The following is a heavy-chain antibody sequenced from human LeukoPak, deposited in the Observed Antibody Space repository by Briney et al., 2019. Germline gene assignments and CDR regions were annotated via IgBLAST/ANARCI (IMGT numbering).Heavy chain of an antibody. CDR1: GYTFTSYG. V-gene: IGHV1-18*01. CDR3: ASQGSSGWCDS. D-gene: IGHD6-19*01. J-gene: IGHJ5*01. CDR2: ISAYNGNT. Sequence: ASVKVSCKASGYTFTSYGISWVRQAPGQGLEWMGWISAYNGNTNYAQKFQDRVTMTRDTSISTAYMELSRLRSDDTAVYYCASQGSSGWCDSWGQGTLVTVSS.